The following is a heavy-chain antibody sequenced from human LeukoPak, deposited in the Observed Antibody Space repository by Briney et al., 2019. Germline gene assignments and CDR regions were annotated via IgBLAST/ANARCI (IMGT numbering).Heavy chain of an antibody. D-gene: IGHD2-21*01. CDR2: IYTSGST. CDR3: ARDDGFGLLFNWFDP. V-gene: IGHV4-61*02. CDR1: GGSISSGSYY. Sequence: KPSETLSLTCTVSGGSISSGSYYWSWIRQPAGKGLEWIGRIYTSGSTNYNPSLKSRVTISVDTSKNQFSLKLSSVTAADTAVYYCARDDGFGLLFNWFDPWGQGTLVTVSS. J-gene: IGHJ5*02.